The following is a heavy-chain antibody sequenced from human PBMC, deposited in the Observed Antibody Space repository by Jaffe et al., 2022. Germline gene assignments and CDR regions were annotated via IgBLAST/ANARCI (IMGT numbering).Heavy chain of an antibody. V-gene: IGHV3-21*01. CDR1: GFTFINYS. CDR3: ARSDGGFDY. CDR2: ISTGSSYI. Sequence: EVHLVESGGGLVKPGGSLRLSCAASGFTFINYSMNWVRQAPGKGLEWVSSISTGSSYIYYADSVKGRFTISRDNARASLYLQMSGLRAEDTAVYYCARSDGGFDYWGQGTLVTVSS. J-gene: IGHJ4*02. D-gene: IGHD2-21*02.